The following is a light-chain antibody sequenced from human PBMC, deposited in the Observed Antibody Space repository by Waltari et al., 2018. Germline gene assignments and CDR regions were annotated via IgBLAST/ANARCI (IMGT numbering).Light chain of an antibody. CDR3: QQRSNWPYT. CDR2: DAS. Sequence: DIVLTQSPATLSLSPGERATLSCRASQTVRSYLAWYQQKPGQAPRLLIFDASRSSPGVPAKYSCSGSVADFSLTIWHLDPENFAVFYCQQRSNWPYTFGQGTRGEIK. V-gene: IGKV3-11*01. CDR1: QTVRSY. J-gene: IGKJ2*01.